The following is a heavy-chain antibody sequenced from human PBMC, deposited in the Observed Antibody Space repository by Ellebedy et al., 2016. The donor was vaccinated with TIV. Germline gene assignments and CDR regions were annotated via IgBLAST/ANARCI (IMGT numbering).Heavy chain of an antibody. Sequence: AASVKVSCKASGYTFSIFGFSWVRQPPGQGLEWMGWISVYNGNTRYSQKFQGRVNMTTDTSTTTVYMELRSLRSDDTAVYYCARDLRGSLKGGYWGQGTLVTVSS. D-gene: IGHD2-8*01. CDR3: ARDLRGSLKGGY. CDR1: GYTFSIFG. V-gene: IGHV1-18*04. CDR2: ISVYNGNT. J-gene: IGHJ4*02.